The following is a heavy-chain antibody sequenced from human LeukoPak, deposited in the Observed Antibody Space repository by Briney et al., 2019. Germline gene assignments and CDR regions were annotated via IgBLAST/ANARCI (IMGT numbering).Heavy chain of an antibody. CDR1: GFTFSSYA. J-gene: IGHJ4*02. V-gene: IGHV3-30-3*01. D-gene: IGHD1-26*01. CDR3: GRDSGQFDY. CDR2: ISYDGSNK. Sequence: GRSLRLPCAASGFTFSSYAMHWVRQAPGKGLEWVAVISYDGSNKYYADSVKGRFTISRDNSKNTLYLQMNSLRAEDTAVYYCGRDSGQFDYWGREPRVPVSS.